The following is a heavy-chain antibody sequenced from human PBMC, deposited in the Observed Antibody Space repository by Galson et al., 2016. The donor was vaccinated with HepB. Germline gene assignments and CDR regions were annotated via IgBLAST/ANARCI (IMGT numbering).Heavy chain of an antibody. V-gene: IGHV3-74*01. CDR2: INSDGNTT. CDR1: GFTFSSYW. D-gene: IGHD3-9*01. CDR3: AVSMGGAFDWYDYLDY. J-gene: IGHJ4*02. Sequence: SLRLSCAASGFTFSSYWMHWVRQAPGKGLVWVSRINSDGNTTNYADSVKGRFTISRDNAESTLYLQMNSLRVEDTALYYCAVSMGGAFDWYDYLDYWGQETLVAVTS.